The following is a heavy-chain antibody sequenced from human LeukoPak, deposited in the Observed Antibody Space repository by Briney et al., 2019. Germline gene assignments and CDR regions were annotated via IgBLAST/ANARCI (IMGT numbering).Heavy chain of an antibody. CDR1: GYTFTSYG. V-gene: IGHV1-18*01. J-gene: IGHJ3*02. CDR2: ISAYNGNT. Sequence: ASVKVSFKASGYTFTSYGISWVRQAPGQGLEWMGWISAYNGNTNYAQKLQGRVTMTTDTSTSTAYMELRSLRSDDTAVYYCARDGYSSSWPDAFDIWGQGTMVTVSS. CDR3: ARDGYSSSWPDAFDI. D-gene: IGHD6-13*01.